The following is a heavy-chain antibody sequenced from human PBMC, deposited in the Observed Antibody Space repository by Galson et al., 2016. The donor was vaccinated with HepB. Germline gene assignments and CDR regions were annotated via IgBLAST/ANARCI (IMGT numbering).Heavy chain of an antibody. V-gene: IGHV4-4*02. Sequence: SETLSLTCAVSGGSISSNYWWSWVRQPPGKGLEWIGNIYYTGSTNYNPSLKSRVTISVDTSKNQFSLKLSSVTAADTAVYYCARAARPHWYFDLWGRGTLVTVSS. CDR3: ARAARPHWYFDL. CDR2: IYYTGST. CDR1: GGSISSNYW. D-gene: IGHD6-6*01. J-gene: IGHJ2*01.